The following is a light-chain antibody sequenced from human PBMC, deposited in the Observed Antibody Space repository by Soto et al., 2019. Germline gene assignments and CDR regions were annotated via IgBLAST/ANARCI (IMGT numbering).Light chain of an antibody. J-gene: IGKJ1*01. CDR3: QQYDSYPWT. CDR1: QSISTW. CDR2: RAS. V-gene: IGKV1-5*03. Sequence: DIQMTQSPSSLSASVGDRVTITCRASQSISTWLAWFQQKPGKAPKLLIYRASSLEGGATSRFSGSGSGTEFTLTISSLQPDDFATYYCQQYDSYPWTFGQGTKVEIK.